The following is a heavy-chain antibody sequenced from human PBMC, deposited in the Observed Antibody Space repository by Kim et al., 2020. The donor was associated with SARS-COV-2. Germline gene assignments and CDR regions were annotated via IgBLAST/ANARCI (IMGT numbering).Heavy chain of an antibody. V-gene: IGHV3-30-3*01. CDR2: ISYDGSNK. CDR3: ASAQDDVLTGYYHAAFD. Sequence: GGSLRLSCAASGFTFSSYAMHWVRQAPGKGLEWVAVISYDGSNKYYADSVKGRFTISRDNSKNTMYLQMNSLRAEDTAVYYCASAQDDVLTGYYHAAFD. J-gene: IGHJ4*01. D-gene: IGHD3-9*01. CDR1: GFTFSSYA.